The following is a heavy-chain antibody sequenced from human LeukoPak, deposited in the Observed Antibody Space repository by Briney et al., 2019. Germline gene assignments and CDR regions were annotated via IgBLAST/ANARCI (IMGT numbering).Heavy chain of an antibody. J-gene: IGHJ4*02. CDR3: ARDESYVVGATMVDY. CDR1: GYTFTSYG. D-gene: IGHD1-26*01. CDR2: ISAYNGNT. Sequence: GASVKVSCKASGYTFTSYGISWVRQAPGQGLEWMGWISAYNGNTNYAQKLQGRVTMTTDTSTSTAYMELRSLRSDDTAVYYCARDESYVVGATMVDYWGQGTLVTVSS. V-gene: IGHV1-18*01.